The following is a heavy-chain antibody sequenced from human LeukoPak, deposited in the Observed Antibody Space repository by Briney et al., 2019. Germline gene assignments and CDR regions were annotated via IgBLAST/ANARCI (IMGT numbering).Heavy chain of an antibody. CDR1: GFPFSNHA. J-gene: IGHJ4*02. CDR3: ARDRGGENIVPTN. V-gene: IGHV3-48*01. Sequence: GGSLRLSCAASGFPFSNHAMNWIRQAPGKGLEWLSYISSSSSVIYYAESVKGRFTISRDNAKNSLYLQMSSLRADDTAVYYCARDRGGENIVPTNWGQGTLVTVSS. D-gene: IGHD5-12*01. CDR2: ISSSSSVI.